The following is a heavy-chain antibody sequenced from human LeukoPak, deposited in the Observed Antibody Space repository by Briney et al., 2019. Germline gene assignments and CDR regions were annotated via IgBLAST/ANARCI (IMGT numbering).Heavy chain of an antibody. CDR2: INSDGSST. J-gene: IGHJ6*02. D-gene: IGHD4-17*01. V-gene: IGHV3-74*01. CDR3: ASALRHGDYDYYYGMDV. CDR1: GFTFSSYW. Sequence: GGSLRLSCAASGFTFSSYWMHWVRQAPGKGLVWVSRINSDGSSTSYANSVKGRFTISRDNAKNTLYLQMNSLRAEDTAVYYCASALRHGDYDYYYGMDVWGQGTTVTVSS.